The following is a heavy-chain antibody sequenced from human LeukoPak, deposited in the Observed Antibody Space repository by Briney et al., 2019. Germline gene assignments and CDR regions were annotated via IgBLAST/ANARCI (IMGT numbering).Heavy chain of an antibody. CDR2: ISYDGSNK. Sequence: GGSLSLSCAASGFTFSSYAMHWVRQAPGKGLEWVAVISYDGSNKYYADSVKGRFAISRDNSKNTLYLQMNSLRAEDTAVYYCARDLGEAAVAGTGYWGQGTLVTVSS. D-gene: IGHD6-19*01. J-gene: IGHJ4*02. CDR1: GFTFSSYA. V-gene: IGHV3-30*09. CDR3: ARDLGEAAVAGTGY.